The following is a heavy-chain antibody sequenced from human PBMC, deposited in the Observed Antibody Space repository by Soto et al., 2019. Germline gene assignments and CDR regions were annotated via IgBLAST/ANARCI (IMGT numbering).Heavy chain of an antibody. CDR1: GYTCTSYY. V-gene: IGHV1-46*01. CDR3: ERQYRSGSERIDY. CDR2: INPSGGST. J-gene: IGHJ4*02. D-gene: IGHD6-19*01. Sequence: ASVKVSCKASGYTCTSYYMHWVRQAPGQGLEWMGRINPSGGSTSYAQKFQGRVTMTRDTSTSTAYMELRSLRSEDTAVYYCERQYRSGSERIDYWGQGILVTVS.